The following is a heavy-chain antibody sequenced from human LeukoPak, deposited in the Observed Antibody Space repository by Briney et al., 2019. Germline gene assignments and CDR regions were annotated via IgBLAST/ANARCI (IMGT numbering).Heavy chain of an antibody. CDR2: INPSGGST. Sequence: ASVKVSCKASGYTFTSYYMHWVRQAPGQGLEWMGIINPSGGSTSYAQKLQGRVTMTRDMSTSTVYMELSSLRSEDTAVYYCARVGMTTVEQSDYWGQGTLVTVSS. CDR1: GYTFTSYY. CDR3: ARVGMTTVEQSDY. D-gene: IGHD4-11*01. V-gene: IGHV1-46*01. J-gene: IGHJ4*02.